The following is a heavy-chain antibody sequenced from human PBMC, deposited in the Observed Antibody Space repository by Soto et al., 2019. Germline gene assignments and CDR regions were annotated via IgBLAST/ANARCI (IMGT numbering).Heavy chain of an antibody. Sequence: GGSLRLSCAASGFTFSSYAMHWVRQAPGKGLEWVAVISYDGSNKYYADSVKGRFTISRDNSKNTLYLQMNSLRAEDTAVYYCARVRMGYCISTSCPASSDYWGQGTLVTVSS. CDR1: GFTFSSYA. V-gene: IGHV3-30-3*01. J-gene: IGHJ4*02. D-gene: IGHD2-2*01. CDR2: ISYDGSNK. CDR3: ARVRMGYCISTSCPASSDY.